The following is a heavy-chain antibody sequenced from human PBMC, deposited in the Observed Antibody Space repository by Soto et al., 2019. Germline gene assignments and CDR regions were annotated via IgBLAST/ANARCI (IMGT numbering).Heavy chain of an antibody. J-gene: IGHJ6*04. V-gene: IGHV1-24*01. CDR2: FDPEDGET. CDR1: GYTLTEIS. CDR3: ATDKAGATYYYYGMDV. Sequence: ASVKVSCKVSGYTLTEISMHWVRQAPGKGLEWMGGFDPEDGETIYAQKFQGRVTMTEDTSTDTAYMELSSLRSEDTAVYYCATDKAGATYYYYGMDVWGKGTTVTISS. D-gene: IGHD1-26*01.